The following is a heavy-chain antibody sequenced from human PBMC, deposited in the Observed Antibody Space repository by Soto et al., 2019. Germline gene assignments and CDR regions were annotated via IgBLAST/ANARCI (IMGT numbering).Heavy chain of an antibody. V-gene: IGHV1-8*01. J-gene: IGHJ4*02. CDR1: GYTCSTYD. CDR2: MNPKTGNT. Sequence: QEQLVQSGAEVKKPGASVKVSCKTSGYTCSTYDINWVRQAPGQGLEWMGWMNPKTGNTGYAQKFRGRVTLSRNTSISTAYMELMSLKTEDTAVYFCARRKERSGPTYFDYWGQGTLVTVSS. CDR3: ARRKERSGPTYFDY. D-gene: IGHD6-25*01.